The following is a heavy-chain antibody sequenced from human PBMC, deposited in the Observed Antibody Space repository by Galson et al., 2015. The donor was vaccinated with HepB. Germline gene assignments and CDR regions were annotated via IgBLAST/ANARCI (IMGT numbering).Heavy chain of an antibody. CDR2: IKEDGSEE. D-gene: IGHD3-10*01. V-gene: IGHV3-7*05. CDR3: ARVKRGEWYSYYYYGMDV. CDR1: GFISSMYW. J-gene: IGHJ6*02. Sequence: SLRLSCAASGFISSMYWMNWVRQAPGKGLEWVANIKEDGSEENYVDSVKGRFTISRDNAKNSLYLQMNSLRAEDTAVYYCARVKRGEWYSYYYYGMDVWGQGTKVTVSS.